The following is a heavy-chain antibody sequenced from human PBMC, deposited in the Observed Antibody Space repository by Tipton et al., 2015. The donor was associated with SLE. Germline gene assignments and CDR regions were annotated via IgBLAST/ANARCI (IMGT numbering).Heavy chain of an antibody. CDR1: GFSFSGYA. V-gene: IGHV3-30*04. D-gene: IGHD2-15*01. CDR2: ISLDGSNK. CDR3: SASLLPLYGMDV. Sequence: SLRLSCAASGFSFSGYAMHWVRQAPGKGLEWVAVISLDGSNKYYADSVKGRFTISRDNSKNTLYLQMNSLRAEDTAMYYCSASLLPLYGMDVWGQGTTVTVSS. J-gene: IGHJ6*02.